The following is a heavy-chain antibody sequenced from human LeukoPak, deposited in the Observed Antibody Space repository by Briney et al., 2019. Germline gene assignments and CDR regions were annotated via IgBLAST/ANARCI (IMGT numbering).Heavy chain of an antibody. CDR1: GYTLTELS. V-gene: IGHV1-24*01. J-gene: IGHJ4*02. Sequence: ASVKVSCKVSGYTLTELSVHWVRQAPGKGLEWMGGFDPEDGETIYAQKFQGRVTMTRNTSISTAYMELSSLRSEDTAVYYCARGPFTYYDFWSGSYYFDYWGQGTLVTVSS. CDR3: ARGPFTYYDFWSGSYYFDY. D-gene: IGHD3-3*01. CDR2: FDPEDGET.